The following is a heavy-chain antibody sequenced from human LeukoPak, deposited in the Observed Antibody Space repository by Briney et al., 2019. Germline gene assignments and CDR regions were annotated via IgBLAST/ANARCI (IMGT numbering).Heavy chain of an antibody. V-gene: IGHV4-34*01. CDR3: ARGRVMVKVIWFDP. CDR1: GGSFSGYY. CDR2: INHSGST. Sequence: SETLSLTCAVYGGSFSGYYWSWIRQPPGKGLEWIGEINHSGSTNYNPSLKSRVTISVDTSKNQFSLKLSSVTAADTAVYYCARGRVMVKVIWFDPWGQGTLVTVSS. D-gene: IGHD3-22*01. J-gene: IGHJ5*02.